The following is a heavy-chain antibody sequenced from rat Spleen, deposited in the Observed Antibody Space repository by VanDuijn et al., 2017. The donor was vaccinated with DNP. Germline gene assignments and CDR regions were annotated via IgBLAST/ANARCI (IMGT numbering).Heavy chain of an antibody. V-gene: IGHV5-25*01. CDR3: ATHGHGSYGWFAY. CDR2: ISTRGSRT. CDR1: GFTFSNYY. J-gene: IGHJ3*01. Sequence: EVQLVESGGGLVQPGRSLKLSCAASGFTFSNYYMAWVRQAPKKGLEWVATISTRGSRTYYPDSVKGRFTISRDNAKSTLYLQMDSLRSEDTATYYCATHGHGSYGWFAYWGQGTLVTVSS. D-gene: IGHD1-3*01.